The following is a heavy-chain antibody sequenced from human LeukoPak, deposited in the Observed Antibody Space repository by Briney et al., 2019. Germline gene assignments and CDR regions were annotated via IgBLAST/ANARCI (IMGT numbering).Heavy chain of an antibody. CDR1: GFTFSSYA. CDR2: IWNDGTNE. D-gene: IGHD5-18*01. J-gene: IGHJ4*02. Sequence: GGSLRLSCAASGFTFSSYAIHWVRQAPGKGLEWVAVIWNDGTNENYADSVKGRFSISRDNSKNTLYLQINNLRAGDTAVYYCARGRGYGLVNPNFDYWGQGTLVTVSS. V-gene: IGHV3-33*08. CDR3: ARGRGYGLVNPNFDY.